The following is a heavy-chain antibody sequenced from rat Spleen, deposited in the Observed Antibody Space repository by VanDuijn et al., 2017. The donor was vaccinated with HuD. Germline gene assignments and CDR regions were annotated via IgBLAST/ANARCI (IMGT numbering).Heavy chain of an antibody. D-gene: IGHD4-6*01. Sequence: QVQLKESGPGLVQPSQTLSLTCNVSGFSLTSFHVSWVRQPPGKGLEWMGVVWTDGNTAYNSLLKSRLSISRDTSKSQVFLKMNSLQTEDTATYYCARFGGEFDYWGQGVMVTVSS. CDR1: GFSLTSFH. CDR2: VWTDGNT. CDR3: ARFGGEFDY. V-gene: IGHV2-43*01. J-gene: IGHJ2*01.